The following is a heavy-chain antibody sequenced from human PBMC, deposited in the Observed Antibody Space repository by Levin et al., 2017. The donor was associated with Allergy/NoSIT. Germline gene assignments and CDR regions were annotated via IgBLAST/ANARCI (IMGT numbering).Heavy chain of an antibody. CDR2: INHSGST. V-gene: IGHV4-34*01. CDR3: ARGRKDIVVVPAAMLRVSRNWFDP. CDR1: GGSFSGYY. D-gene: IGHD2-2*01. Sequence: RSSETLSLTCAVYGGSFSGYYWSWIRQPPGKGLEWIGEINHSGSTNYNPSLKSRVTISVDTSKNQFSLKLSSVTAADTAVYYCARGRKDIVVVPAAMLRVSRNWFDPWGQGTLVTVSS. J-gene: IGHJ5*02.